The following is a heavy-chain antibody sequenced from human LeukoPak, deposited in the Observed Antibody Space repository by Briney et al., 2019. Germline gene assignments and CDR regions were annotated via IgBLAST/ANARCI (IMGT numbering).Heavy chain of an antibody. CDR2: ISNSGSTK. J-gene: IGHJ4*02. D-gene: IGHD4-23*01. V-gene: IGHV3-48*03. CDR1: GFTLIRYE. Sequence: GGSLRLSCVASGFTLIRYEMNWVRQAPGKGPEWVSYISNSGSTKYYADSVKGRFTISRDNAKNLLHLQMNSLRVEDTAVYYCARDFRGGKSRSPDCWGQGTLVIVSS. CDR3: ARDFRGGKSRSPDC.